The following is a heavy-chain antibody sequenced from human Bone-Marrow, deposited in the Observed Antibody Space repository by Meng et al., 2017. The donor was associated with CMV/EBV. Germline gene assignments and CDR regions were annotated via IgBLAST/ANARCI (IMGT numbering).Heavy chain of an antibody. V-gene: IGHV3-74*01. CDR2: ISTDGSTT. D-gene: IGHD1/OR15-1a*01. CDR3: ARGGVSWNTFDY. CDR1: TSTFNNYW. J-gene: IGHJ4*02. Sequence: CVASTSTFNNYWMHWVRQATGKGLLWVSRISTDGSTTIYADSVKGRFTISRDNAKNTLYLQMSSLRAEDTAIYYCARGGVSWNTFDYWGRGTLVTVSS.